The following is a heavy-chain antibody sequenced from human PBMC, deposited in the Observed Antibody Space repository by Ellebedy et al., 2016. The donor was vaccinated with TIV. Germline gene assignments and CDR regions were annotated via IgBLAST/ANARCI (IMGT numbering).Heavy chain of an antibody. D-gene: IGHD4-17*01. CDR2: IRYDGSNK. CDR1: GFTFTTYW. CDR3: AKDGVSYGDSDY. Sequence: GGSLRLSCAASGFTFTTYWMCWVRQAPGKGLEWVTFIRYDGSNKYYADSVKGRFTISRDNSKNTLYLQMNSLRAEDTAVYYCAKDGVSYGDSDYWGQGTLVTVSS. J-gene: IGHJ4*02. V-gene: IGHV3-30*02.